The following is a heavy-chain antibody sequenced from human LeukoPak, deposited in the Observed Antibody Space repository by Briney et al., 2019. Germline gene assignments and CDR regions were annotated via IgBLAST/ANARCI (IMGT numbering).Heavy chain of an antibody. CDR3: AKVGDCFDSTGYYNL. V-gene: IGHV3-30*02. J-gene: IGHJ5*02. CDR2: IRYDGSNK. CDR1: GFTFSSYG. D-gene: IGHD3-22*01. Sequence: GGSLRLSCAASGFTFSSYGMHWVRQAPGKGLEWVAFIRYDGSNKDYADSVKGRFTISRDNSKNTLYLQMNSLRPEDTAVYYCAKVGDCFDSTGYYNLWGQGTLVTVSS.